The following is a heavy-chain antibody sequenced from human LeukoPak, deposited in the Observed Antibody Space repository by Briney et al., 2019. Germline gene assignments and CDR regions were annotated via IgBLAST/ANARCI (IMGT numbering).Heavy chain of an antibody. CDR2: IYYSGST. J-gene: IGHJ4*02. D-gene: IGHD3-22*01. V-gene: IGHV4-31*03. CDR1: GGSISSGGYY. CDR3: ARGYYYYDSSYADY. Sequence: SQTLSLTCTVSGGSISSGGYYWSWIRQHPGKGLEWIGYIYYSGSTYYNPSLKSRVTISVDTSKNQFSLKLSSVTAADTAVYYCARGYYYYDSSYADYWGQGTLVTVSS.